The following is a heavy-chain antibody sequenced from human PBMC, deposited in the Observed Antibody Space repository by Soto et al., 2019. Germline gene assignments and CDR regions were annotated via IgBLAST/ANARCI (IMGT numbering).Heavy chain of an antibody. CDR1: GFSMRIDSYY. Sequence: SETLSLTCTVSGFSMRIDSYYWGWIRQPPGKGLEWIGSIYYSGSTYYNPSLKSRVTISVDTSKNQCSLKLSCVTAADTAVYYCASLQWLKQVHNWFDPWGQGTLVTVS. CDR2: IYYSGST. V-gene: IGHV4-39*01. J-gene: IGHJ5*02. D-gene: IGHD6-19*01. CDR3: ASLQWLKQVHNWFDP.